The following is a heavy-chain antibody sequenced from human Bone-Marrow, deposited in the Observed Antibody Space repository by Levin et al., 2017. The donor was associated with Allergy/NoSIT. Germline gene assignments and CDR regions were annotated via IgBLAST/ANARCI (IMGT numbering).Heavy chain of an antibody. J-gene: IGHJ4*02. CDR2: IYYSGST. CDR1: GGSISSGGYY. D-gene: IGHD2-15*01. CDR3: ASYRPTEGYCSGGSCYPGGFDY. Sequence: SCTVSGGSISSGGYYWSWIRQHPGKGLEWIGYIYYSGSTYYNPSLKSRVTISVDTSKNQFSLKLSSVTAADTAVYYCASYRPTEGYCSGGSCYPGGFDYWGQGTLVTVSS. V-gene: IGHV4-31*03.